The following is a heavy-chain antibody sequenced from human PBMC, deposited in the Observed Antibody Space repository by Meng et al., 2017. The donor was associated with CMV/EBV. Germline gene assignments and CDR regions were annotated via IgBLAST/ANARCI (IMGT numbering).Heavy chain of an antibody. J-gene: IGHJ6*02. V-gene: IGHV1-2*02. D-gene: IGHD2-2*01. CDR3: ARGGIIVVVWTTYYYYGMDV. CDR2: INPNSGGT. Sequence: ASVKVSCKASGYTFTGYYMHWVRQAPGQGLEWMGWINPNSGGTNYAQKFQGRVTMTRDTSISTAYMELSRLRSDDTAVYYCARGGIIVVVWTTYYYYGMDVWGQGTTVTVSS. CDR1: GYTFTGYY.